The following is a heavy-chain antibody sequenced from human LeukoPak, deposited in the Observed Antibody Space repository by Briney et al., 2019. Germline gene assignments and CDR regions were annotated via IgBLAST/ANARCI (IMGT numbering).Heavy chain of an antibody. D-gene: IGHD7-27*01. CDR3: ARDYWGVFDY. CDR2: INSDGSST. V-gene: IGHV3-74*01. Sequence: QPGGSLRLSCSASGFTFSSYWLHWVRQAQGKRLIWVSRINSDGSSTSYADSVKGRFTFSRDNAKSTLYLQMNSLRAEGPAVYYCARDYWGVFDYWGQGTLVTVSP. J-gene: IGHJ4*02. CDR1: GFTFSSYW.